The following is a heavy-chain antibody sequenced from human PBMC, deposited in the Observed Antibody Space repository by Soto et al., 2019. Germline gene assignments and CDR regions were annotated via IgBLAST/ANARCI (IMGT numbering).Heavy chain of an antibody. CDR2: INHSGST. CDR3: ARKGRGYSGTDY. D-gene: IGHD5-12*01. CDR1: GGSFSGYY. Sequence: QVQLQQWGAGLLKPSETLSLTCAVYGGSFSGYYWSCIRQPPGKGLEWIGEINHSGSTNYNPSLKSRVTISVDTSKNQFSLKLSSVTAADTAVYYCARKGRGYSGTDYWGQGTLVTVSS. J-gene: IGHJ4*02. V-gene: IGHV4-34*01.